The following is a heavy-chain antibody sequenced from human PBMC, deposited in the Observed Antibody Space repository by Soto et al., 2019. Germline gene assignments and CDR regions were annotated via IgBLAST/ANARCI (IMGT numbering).Heavy chain of an antibody. CDR2: INHSGST. CDR3: ARGRRSRYCSGGSCHNWFDP. J-gene: IGHJ5*02. D-gene: IGHD2-15*01. Sequence: NPSETLSLTCAVYGGSFSGYYWSWIRQPPGKGLEWIGEINHSGSTNYNPSLKSRVTISVDTSKNQFSLKLSSVTAADTAVYYCARGRRSRYCSGGSCHNWFDPWGQGTLVTVSS. CDR1: GGSFSGYY. V-gene: IGHV4-34*01.